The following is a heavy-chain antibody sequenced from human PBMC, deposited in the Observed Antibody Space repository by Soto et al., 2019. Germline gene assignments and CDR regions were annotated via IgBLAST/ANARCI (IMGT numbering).Heavy chain of an antibody. CDR2: IYHSGST. CDR3: ARHLLDSSGWYVAY. CDR1: GGSISSGGYS. J-gene: IGHJ4*02. V-gene: IGHV4-30-2*01. D-gene: IGHD6-19*01. Sequence: SETLSLTCAVSGGSISSGGYSWSWIRQPPGKGLEWIGYIYHSGSTYYNPSLKSRVTISVDRSKNQFSLNLSSVTAADTAVYYCARHLLDSSGWYVAYWGQGTLVTVSS.